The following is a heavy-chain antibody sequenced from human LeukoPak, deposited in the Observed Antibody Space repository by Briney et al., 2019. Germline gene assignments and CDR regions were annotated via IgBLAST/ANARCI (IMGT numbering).Heavy chain of an antibody. CDR3: ARDIKYCSGGSCYATKNSNYYYYMDV. Sequence: ASVKVSCKASGGTFNSYAIGWVRQAPGQGREWMGGIIPIFGTANYAQKFQGRVTITEDESTRTDYMEMRRLRDEDTAVYYCARDIKYCSGGSCYATKNSNYYYYMDVWGKGTTVTVSS. CDR1: GGTFNSYA. CDR2: IIPIFGTA. J-gene: IGHJ6*03. V-gene: IGHV1-69*13. D-gene: IGHD2-15*01.